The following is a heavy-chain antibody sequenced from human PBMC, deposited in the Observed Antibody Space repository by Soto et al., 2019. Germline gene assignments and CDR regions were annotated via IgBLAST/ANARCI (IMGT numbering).Heavy chain of an antibody. CDR3: ARLHNETPPYYFDD. CDR1: GYTFTRYY. Sequence: ASVKVSCKASGYTFTRYYMHWVRQAPGQGLEWMGVIKASGGSASYAQKFQGRVTMASDTSTSTVYMELSSLRSEDTAVYYCARLHNETPPYYFDDSGQGTLVTVSS. J-gene: IGHJ4*02. CDR2: IKASGGSA. D-gene: IGHD2-8*01. V-gene: IGHV1-46*01.